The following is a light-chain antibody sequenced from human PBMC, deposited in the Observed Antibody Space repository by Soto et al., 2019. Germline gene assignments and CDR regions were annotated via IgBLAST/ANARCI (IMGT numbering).Light chain of an antibody. V-gene: IGKV1-5*03. CDR3: QQYNNYPT. CDR1: QSISSW. J-gene: IGKJ4*02. CDR2: KAS. Sequence: DIQMTQCPSTLSESVGDRVTITCRASQSISSWLAWYQQKPGKATKLLIYKASSLESVVPSRCSGSGSGTEFTLTISSLQPDDFATYYGQQYNNYPTFGGGTKVEIK.